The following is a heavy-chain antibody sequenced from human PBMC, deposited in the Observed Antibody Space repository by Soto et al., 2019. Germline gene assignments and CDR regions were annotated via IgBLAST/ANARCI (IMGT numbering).Heavy chain of an antibody. CDR3: ARGSSSSRSFYYYGLDV. Sequence: EVQLVESGGGLVQPGGSLRLSCAASGFTFSDHYMDWVRQAPGKGLEWIGRIRDKANSYTTEYAASVKGRFSVSRDDSESSLYLQMNSLKTDDTATYYCARGSSSSRSFYYYGLDVWGQGTTVTVPS. J-gene: IGHJ6*02. CDR1: GFTFSDHY. D-gene: IGHD6-6*01. CDR2: IRDKANSYTT. V-gene: IGHV3-72*01.